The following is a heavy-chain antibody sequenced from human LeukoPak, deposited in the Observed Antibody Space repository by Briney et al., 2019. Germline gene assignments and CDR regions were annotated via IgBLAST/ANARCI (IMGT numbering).Heavy chain of an antibody. CDR2: ISPGGDTP. J-gene: IGHJ4*02. Sequence: AGGSLRLSCVASGFTFRNYGMNWVRQAPGKGLEWVSGISPGGDTPYYADSVRGRFTISRDNSENTMYLQMNSLRAEDTAVYYCAQDRAWIEFYFWGQGTLVTVSS. D-gene: IGHD5-12*01. V-gene: IGHV3-23*01. CDR1: GFTFRNYG. CDR3: AQDRAWIEFYF.